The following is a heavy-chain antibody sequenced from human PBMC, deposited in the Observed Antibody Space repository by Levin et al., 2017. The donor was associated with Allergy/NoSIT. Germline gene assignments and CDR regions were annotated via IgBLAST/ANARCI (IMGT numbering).Heavy chain of an antibody. V-gene: IGHV4-38-2*01. Sequence: SCAVSGDSISSGYYYNWVRQPPGEGLEWIGTVFHSGTTYYNPSLKSRVTMSVDTSKKQFSLKLSSVTAADTAVYYCARTYSTNSFAMSYWGQGTLVTVSS. D-gene: IGHD2-8*01. CDR1: GDSISSGYY. CDR2: VFHSGTT. CDR3: ARTYSTNSFAMSY. J-gene: IGHJ4*02.